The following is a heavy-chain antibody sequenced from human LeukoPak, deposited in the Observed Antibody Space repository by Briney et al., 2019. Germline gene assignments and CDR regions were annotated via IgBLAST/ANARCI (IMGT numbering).Heavy chain of an antibody. V-gene: IGHV3-74*01. J-gene: IGHJ4*02. CDR1: GFTFSSYW. CDR2: INSDGSTT. CDR3: AREGVVVGRDFDY. D-gene: IGHD2-15*01. Sequence: GGSLRLSCAASGFTFSSYWMHWVRQAPGKGLVWVSRINSDGSTTSYADSVKGRFTISRDNAKHTLYLQMNSLRAEDTAFYYCAREGVVVGRDFDYWGQGTLVTVSS.